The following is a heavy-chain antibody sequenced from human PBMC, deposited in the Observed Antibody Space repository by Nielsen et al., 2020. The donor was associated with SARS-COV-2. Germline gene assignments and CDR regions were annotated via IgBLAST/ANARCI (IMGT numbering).Heavy chain of an antibody. D-gene: IGHD2-2*01. CDR3: ARVGYSSSWGLYNWFDP. CDR2: IDDSGMT. J-gene: IGHJ5*02. Sequence: SETLSLTCAVHGGFFSDFHWAWIRQPPGKGLEWIGEIDDSGMTNYKSSLKSRVTISIDTSKLWFSLRLNSVTVADTGLYYCARVGYSSSWGLYNWFDPWGQGTLVTVSS. CDR1: GGFFSDFH. V-gene: IGHV4-34*01.